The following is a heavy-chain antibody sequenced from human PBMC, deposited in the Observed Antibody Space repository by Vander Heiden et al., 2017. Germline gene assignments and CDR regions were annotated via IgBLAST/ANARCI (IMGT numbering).Heavy chain of an antibody. V-gene: IGHV3-7*01. J-gene: IGHJ4*02. CDR2: IKQDGSEK. CDR1: GFTFSGYW. CDR3: ARSGYSTHGDY. D-gene: IGHD3-9*01. Sequence: EVQLVESGGGLVQPGGSLRPPCAASGFTFSGYWMGWVGQAPGKGLEWVANIKQDGSEKYYVDSVKGRFTISRDNAKNSLYLQMNSLRAEDTAVYYCARSGYSTHGDYWGQGTLVTVSS.